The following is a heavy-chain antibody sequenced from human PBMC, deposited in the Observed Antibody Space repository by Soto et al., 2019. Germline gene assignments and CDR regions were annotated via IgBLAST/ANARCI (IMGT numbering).Heavy chain of an antibody. CDR3: AIGGKLTGTTPLIDY. CDR2: INHSGST. CDR1: GGFFSGYY. Sequence: SETLSLTCAVYGGFFSGYYWSWIRQPPGKGLEWIGEINHSGSTNYNPSLKSRVTISVDTSKNQFSLKLSSVTAADTAVYYCAIGGKLTGTTPLIDYWGQGTRVTVAS. V-gene: IGHV4-34*01. J-gene: IGHJ4*02. D-gene: IGHD1-7*01.